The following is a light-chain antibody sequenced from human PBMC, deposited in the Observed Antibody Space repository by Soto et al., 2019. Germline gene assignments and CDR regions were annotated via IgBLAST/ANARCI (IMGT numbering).Light chain of an antibody. J-gene: IGKJ4*01. CDR1: QDISNY. CDR2: DVS. CDR3: QQFDDLPLT. Sequence: DIQMTQSPSSLSACVGDRVTITCQTSQDISNYLNWYQQKPGKAPKILIYDVSVLEAGVPSRFSGGGSGTHFTLTISSLQAEDAATYYCQQFDDLPLTFAGGTKVQIK. V-gene: IGKV1-33*01.